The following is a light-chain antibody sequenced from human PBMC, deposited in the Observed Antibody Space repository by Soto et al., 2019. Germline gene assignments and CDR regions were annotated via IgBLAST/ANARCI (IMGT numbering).Light chain of an antibody. CDR2: DAS. J-gene: IGKJ4*01. V-gene: IGKV3D-20*01. Sequence: EIVLTQSPATLSLSPGESDNLSCGDSQSINNNYLAWYQQKPGLAPRLLIYDASTRAAGIPDRFSGSGSGTDFTLTISRLEPEDFAVYYCQQFDNLITFGGGTKVDIK. CDR3: QQFDNLIT. CDR1: QSINNNY.